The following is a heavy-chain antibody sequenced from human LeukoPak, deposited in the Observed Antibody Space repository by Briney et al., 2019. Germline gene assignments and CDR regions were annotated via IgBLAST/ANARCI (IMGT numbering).Heavy chain of an antibody. CDR2: IYYSGST. Sequence: PSETLSLTCTVSGGSISSYYWSWIRQPPGKGLEWIGYIYYSGSTNYNPSPKSRVTISVDTSKNQFSLKLSSVTAADTAVYYCASRFTAAAFLDPWGQGTLVTVSS. D-gene: IGHD6-13*01. J-gene: IGHJ5*02. V-gene: IGHV4-59*08. CDR3: ASRFTAAAFLDP. CDR1: GGSISSYY.